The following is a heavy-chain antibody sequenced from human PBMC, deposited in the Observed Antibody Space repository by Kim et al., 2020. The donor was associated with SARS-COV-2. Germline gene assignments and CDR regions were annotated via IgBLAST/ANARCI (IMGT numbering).Heavy chain of an antibody. V-gene: IGHV4-34*01. Sequence: LKSRVTISVDTSKNQFSLKLSSVTAADTAVYYCARGRGYSYGRSYYGMDVWGQGTTVTVSS. CDR3: ARGRGYSYGRSYYGMDV. J-gene: IGHJ6*02. D-gene: IGHD5-18*01.